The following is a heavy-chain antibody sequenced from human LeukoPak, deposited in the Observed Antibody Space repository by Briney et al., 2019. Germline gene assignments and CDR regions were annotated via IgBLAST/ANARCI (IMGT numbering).Heavy chain of an antibody. J-gene: IGHJ4*02. CDR2: ISDRGGRT. CDR1: GFTFSSYA. V-gene: IGHV3-23*01. CDR3: AKGTSGSYVPDY. D-gene: IGHD1-26*01. Sequence: PGGSLRLSCAASGFTFSSYAMSWARQAPGKGLEWVSGISDRGGRTYYADSVKGRFTISRDNSKNTLCLQMNSLRAEDTAVYYCAKGTSGSYVPDYWGQGTLVTVSS.